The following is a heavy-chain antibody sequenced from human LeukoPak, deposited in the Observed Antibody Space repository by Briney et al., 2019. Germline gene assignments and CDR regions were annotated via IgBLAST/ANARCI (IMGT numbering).Heavy chain of an antibody. J-gene: IGHJ6*02. Sequence: PGGSLRLSCAASGFTFSSYAMSWVRQAPGKGLEWISYISSSGSTIYYADSVKGRFTISRDNAKNSLYLQMNSLRAEDTAVYYCARGEEVVVVAAPYYYYYGMDVWGQGTTVTVSS. CDR2: ISSSGSTI. V-gene: IGHV3-48*04. D-gene: IGHD2-15*01. CDR3: ARGEEVVVVAAPYYYYYGMDV. CDR1: GFTFSSYA.